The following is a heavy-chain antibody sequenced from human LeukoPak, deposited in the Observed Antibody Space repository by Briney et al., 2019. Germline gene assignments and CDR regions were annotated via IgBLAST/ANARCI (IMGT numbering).Heavy chain of an antibody. CDR3: ARDRSSSGYYLFDY. Sequence: SQTLSLTCTVSGGSISSGSYYWSWIRQPAGKGLEWIGRIYTSGGTNYNPSLKSRVTISVDTSKNQFSLKLSSVTAADTAVYYCARDRSSSGYYLFDYWGQGTLVTVSS. V-gene: IGHV4-61*02. CDR2: IYTSGGT. J-gene: IGHJ4*02. D-gene: IGHD3-22*01. CDR1: GGSISSGSYY.